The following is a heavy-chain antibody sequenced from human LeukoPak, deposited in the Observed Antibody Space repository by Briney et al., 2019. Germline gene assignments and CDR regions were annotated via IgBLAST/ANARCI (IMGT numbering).Heavy chain of an antibody. D-gene: IGHD3-3*01. CDR3: ARARITTYNWFDP. Sequence: SETLSLTCAVYGGSFSGYYWSWIRQPPGKGLEWIGFIYYNGDTNYSPSLKSRVTISVDTSKNQFSLKLTSVTAADTAVYYCARARITTYNWFDPWGQGTLVTVSS. V-gene: IGHV4-59*01. CDR2: IYYNGDT. CDR1: GGSFSGYY. J-gene: IGHJ5*02.